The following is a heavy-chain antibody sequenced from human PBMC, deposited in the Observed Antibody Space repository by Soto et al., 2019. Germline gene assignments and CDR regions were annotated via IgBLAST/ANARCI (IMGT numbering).Heavy chain of an antibody. V-gene: IGHV4-61*01. D-gene: IGHD3-3*01. Sequence: PSETLSLTCTVSGGSVSSGSYYWSWIRQPPGKGLEWIGYIYYSGSTNYNPSLKSRVTISVDTSKNQFSLKLSSVTAADTAVYYCATSEVFWSGLTWFDPWGQGTLVTVSS. CDR1: GGSVSSGSYY. J-gene: IGHJ5*02. CDR3: ATSEVFWSGLTWFDP. CDR2: IYYSGST.